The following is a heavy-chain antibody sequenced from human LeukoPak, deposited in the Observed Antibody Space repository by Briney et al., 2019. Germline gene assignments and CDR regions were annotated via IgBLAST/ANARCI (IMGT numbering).Heavy chain of an antibody. Sequence: GGSLRLSCAASGFSLSGYWMHWVRQAPGKGLVWVSRINEDGSFTSYADSVKGRFTVSRDNAKNTLYLQMNSLRAEDTAVYYCARDLVMVNTPGDDFDYWGRGTLVTVSS. V-gene: IGHV3-74*01. CDR1: GFSLSGYW. J-gene: IGHJ4*02. CDR2: INEDGSFT. CDR3: ARDLVMVNTPGDDFDY. D-gene: IGHD2-21*01.